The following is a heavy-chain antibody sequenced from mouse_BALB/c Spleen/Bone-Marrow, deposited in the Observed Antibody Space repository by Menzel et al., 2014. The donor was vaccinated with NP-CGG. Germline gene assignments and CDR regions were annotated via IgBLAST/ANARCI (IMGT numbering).Heavy chain of an antibody. CDR2: INPSNGGT. J-gene: IGHJ1*01. D-gene: IGHD2-3*01. Sequence: QVQLQQSGAELVKPGASVKLSCKASGYTFTSYYMYWVKQRPGQGLEWIGEINPSNGGTNFNEKFKGKATLTEDKSSSTAYMQLSSLTSEDSAVYYCTRSDGYYVPHWYFDVWGAGTTVTVSS. CDR3: TRSDGYYVPHWYFDV. CDR1: GYTFTSYY. V-gene: IGHV1S81*02.